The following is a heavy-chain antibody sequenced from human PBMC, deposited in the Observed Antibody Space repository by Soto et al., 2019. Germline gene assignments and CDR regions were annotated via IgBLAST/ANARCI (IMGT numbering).Heavy chain of an antibody. CDR1: GFTVSTNY. D-gene: IGHD5-18*01. Sequence: PGGSLRLSCAASGFTVSTNYMSWVRQAPGKGLEWVSVIYSGGNTYYADSVKGRFTISRDNSKNTLYLQMNSLRAEDTAMYYCARGRLGCNDGYGMDVWGQGTTVTVSS. V-gene: IGHV3-53*01. CDR3: ARGRLGCNDGYGMDV. CDR2: IYSGGNT. J-gene: IGHJ6*02.